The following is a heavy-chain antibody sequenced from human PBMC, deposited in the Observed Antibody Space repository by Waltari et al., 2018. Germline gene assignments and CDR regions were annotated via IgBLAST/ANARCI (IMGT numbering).Heavy chain of an antibody. Sequence: EVQLVQSGAEVKKPGATAKISCKVSGYTFTDYYMHWVQQAPGKGLEWMGLVDPEDGETIYAEKVQGRVTITADTSTDTAYMELSRLRSEDTAVYYCARVRQQLTKEYYYYYMDVWGKGTTVTISS. J-gene: IGHJ6*03. CDR2: VDPEDGET. CDR1: GYTFTDYY. V-gene: IGHV1-69-2*01. D-gene: IGHD6-13*01. CDR3: ARVRQQLTKEYYYYYMDV.